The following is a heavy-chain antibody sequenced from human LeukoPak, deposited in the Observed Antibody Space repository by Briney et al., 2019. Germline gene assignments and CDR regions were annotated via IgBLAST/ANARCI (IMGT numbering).Heavy chain of an antibody. CDR2: TSATGGTT. CDR1: GFTFADYA. Sequence: GGSLRLSCVASGFTFADYAMSWVRQSPGKGLEWVSSTSATGGTTYYADSVKGRFAISRDNSNSTLHLQMNSPRADDTAVYYCAKGGLSGDGYYFNYWGQGTLVTVSS. J-gene: IGHJ4*02. CDR3: AKGGLSGDGYYFNY. V-gene: IGHV3-23*01. D-gene: IGHD5/OR15-5a*01.